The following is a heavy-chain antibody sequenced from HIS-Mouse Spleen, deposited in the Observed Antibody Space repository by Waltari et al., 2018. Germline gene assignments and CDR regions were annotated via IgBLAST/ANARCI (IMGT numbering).Heavy chain of an antibody. Sequence: QVQLVESGGGVVQPGRSLRLSCAASGFTFSGYGMHGVRQAPGQGLEWVAVISYDGSNKYYADSVKGRFTISRDNSKNTLYLQMNSLRAEDTAVYYCAKDKHHAFDYWGQGTLVTVSS. J-gene: IGHJ4*02. CDR1: GFTFSGYG. V-gene: IGHV3-30*18. CDR2: ISYDGSNK. CDR3: AKDKHHAFDY.